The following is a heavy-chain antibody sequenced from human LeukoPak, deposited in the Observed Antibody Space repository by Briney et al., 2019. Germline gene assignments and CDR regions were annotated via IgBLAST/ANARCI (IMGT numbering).Heavy chain of an antibody. CDR1: GGSISSYY. D-gene: IGHD5-18*01. J-gene: IGHJ6*03. V-gene: IGHV4-59*01. Sequence: SETLSLTCTVSGGSISSYYWSWIRQPPGKGLEWSGYIYYSGSANYNPSLNSRVTISVDTSKNQFSLKLSSVTAADTAVYYCARGRRGQLWLTGYYKCMDVWGKGTMVTVS. CDR2: IYYSGSA. CDR3: ARGRRGQLWLTGYYKCMDV.